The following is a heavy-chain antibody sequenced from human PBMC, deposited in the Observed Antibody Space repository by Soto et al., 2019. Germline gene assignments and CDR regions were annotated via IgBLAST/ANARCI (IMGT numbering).Heavy chain of an antibody. Sequence: ASVKVSCKASGYTFINHGISWVRQAPGQGLEWMGWISGNNGNTKYARKFQGRVTMTTDTSTSTAYMELRSLRSNDTAVYYCARDFYPLPYYFDYWGKGTLVTVSS. J-gene: IGHJ4*02. V-gene: IGHV1-18*01. CDR1: GYTFINHG. CDR3: ARDFYPLPYYFDY. CDR2: ISGNNGNT.